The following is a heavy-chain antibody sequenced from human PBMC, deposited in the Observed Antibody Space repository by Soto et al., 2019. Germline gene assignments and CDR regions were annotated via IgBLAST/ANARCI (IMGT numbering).Heavy chain of an antibody. CDR2: INPKSGGT. CDR1: GYTFTVYY. J-gene: IGHJ4*02. Sequence: ASVKVSCKASGYTFTVYYMHWVRQAPGQGLEWMGWINPKSGGTMYPQKFQGRVTMTWDTSISTAYMALTRLRSDDTAVYYCARDLAKGGGSSGFDYWGQGTLVTVSS. V-gene: IGHV1-2*02. D-gene: IGHD1-26*01. CDR3: ARDLAKGGGSSGFDY.